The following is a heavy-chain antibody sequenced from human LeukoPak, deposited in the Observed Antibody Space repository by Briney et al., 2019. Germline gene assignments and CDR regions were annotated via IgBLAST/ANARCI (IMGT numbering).Heavy chain of an antibody. J-gene: IGHJ4*02. V-gene: IGHV4-61*01. CDR1: GGSVSSGSYY. D-gene: IGHD3-3*01. CDR3: QSRFLEWLLDY. CDR2: IYYSGST. Sequence: PSETLSLTCTVSGGSVSSGSYYWRWIRQPPGKGLEWIGYIYYSGSTNYNPSLKSRVTISVDTSKNQFSLKLNSVTAADTAMYYCQSRFLEWLLDYWGQGTLVTVSS.